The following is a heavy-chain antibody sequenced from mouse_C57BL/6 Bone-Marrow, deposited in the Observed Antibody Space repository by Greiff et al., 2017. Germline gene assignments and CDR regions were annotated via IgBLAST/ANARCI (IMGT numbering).Heavy chain of an antibody. V-gene: IGHV1-82*01. J-gene: IGHJ3*01. Sequence: QVQLQQSGPELVKPGASVKISCKASGYAFSSSWMNWVKQRPGKGLEWIGRIYPGDGDTNYNGKFKGKATLTADKSSSTAYMQLSSLTSEDSAVYFCARWGYYQGWFAYWGQGTLVTVSA. CDR2: IYPGDGDT. D-gene: IGHD1-1*01. CDR1: GYAFSSSW. CDR3: ARWGYYQGWFAY.